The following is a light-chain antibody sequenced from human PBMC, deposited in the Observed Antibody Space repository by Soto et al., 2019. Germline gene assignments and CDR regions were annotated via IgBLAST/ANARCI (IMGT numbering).Light chain of an antibody. J-gene: IGKJ1*01. V-gene: IGKV1-5*01. Sequence: DIQMTQSTSSLSASVGDRVTTTCRASQSISSWLAWYQQKPGKAPKLMIYDASSLESGVPSRFSGSGSGTEFTLTISSLQPDDFATYYCQQYNSYSGTLGQGTKVDIK. CDR3: QQYNSYSGT. CDR1: QSISSW. CDR2: DAS.